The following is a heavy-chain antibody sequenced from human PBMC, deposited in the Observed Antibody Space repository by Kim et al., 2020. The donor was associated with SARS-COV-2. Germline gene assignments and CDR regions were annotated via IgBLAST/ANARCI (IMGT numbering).Heavy chain of an antibody. CDR2: IYYSGST. CDR3: ARAVSHDSSGYYPTLFDY. D-gene: IGHD3-22*01. Sequence: SETLSLTCTVSGGSISSYYWSWIRQPPGKGLEWIGYIYYSGSTNYNPSLKSRVTISVDTSKNQFSLKLSSVTAADTAVYYCARAVSHDSSGYYPTLFDYWGQGTLVTVSS. V-gene: IGHV4-59*13. J-gene: IGHJ4*02. CDR1: GGSISSYY.